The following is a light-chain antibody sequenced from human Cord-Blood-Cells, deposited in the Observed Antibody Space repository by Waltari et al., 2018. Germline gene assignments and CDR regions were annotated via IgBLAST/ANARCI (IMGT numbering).Light chain of an antibody. CDR1: SSNVVGNNN. J-gene: IGLJ3*02. Sequence: QPPLTQPASVSGSPGQSTTISCPGTSSNVVGNNNFSWYQQHPGKAPKLMIYDVSKRPSGVSNRFSGSKSGNTASLTISGLQAEDEADYYCSSYTSSSTLVFGGGTKLTVL. CDR3: SSYTSSSTLV. CDR2: DVS. V-gene: IGLV2-14*01.